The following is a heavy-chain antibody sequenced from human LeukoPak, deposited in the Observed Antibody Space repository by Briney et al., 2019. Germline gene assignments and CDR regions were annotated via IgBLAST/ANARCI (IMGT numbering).Heavy chain of an antibody. CDR3: AKGYGYTYYYYGMDV. CDR1: GFTFSSYA. CDR2: ISGSGGST. Sequence: GGSLRLSCAVSGFTFSSYAMSWVRQAPGKGLEWVSAISGSGGSTYYADSVKGRFTTSRDNSKNTLYLQMNSLRAEDTAVYYCAKGYGYTYYYYGMDVWGQGTTVTVSS. J-gene: IGHJ6*02. D-gene: IGHD2-2*02. V-gene: IGHV3-23*01.